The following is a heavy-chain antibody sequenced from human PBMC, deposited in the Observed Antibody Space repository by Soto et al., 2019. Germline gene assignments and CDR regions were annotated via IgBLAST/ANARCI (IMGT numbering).Heavy chain of an antibody. CDR3: SRGRDAYKMGNY. CDR2: IDHSGNI. CDR1: GGSFSGYF. J-gene: IGHJ4*02. Sequence: QVQLQQWGAGLLKPSETLSLTCAVYGGSFSGYFWSRIRQPPGKGPEGIGEIDHSGNINSNPSLKSRATISVETSKNQISLKLNSVTAADTAVYYCSRGRDAYKMGNYWGQGTLVTVSS. V-gene: IGHV4-34*02. D-gene: IGHD3-16*01.